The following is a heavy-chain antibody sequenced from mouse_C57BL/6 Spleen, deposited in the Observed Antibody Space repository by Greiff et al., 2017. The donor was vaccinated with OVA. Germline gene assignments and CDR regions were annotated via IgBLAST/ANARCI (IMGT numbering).Heavy chain of an antibody. CDR1: GYTFTSYW. Sequence: VQLQQPGAELVKPGASVKMSCKASGYTFTSYWITWVKQRPGQGLEWIGDIYPGSGSTNYNEKFKSKATLTVDTSSSTAYMQLSSLTSEDSAVYYCARERGVITTVVAHFDYWGQGTTLTVSS. CDR3: ARERGVITTVVAHFDY. J-gene: IGHJ2*01. V-gene: IGHV1-55*01. CDR2: IYPGSGST. D-gene: IGHD1-1*01.